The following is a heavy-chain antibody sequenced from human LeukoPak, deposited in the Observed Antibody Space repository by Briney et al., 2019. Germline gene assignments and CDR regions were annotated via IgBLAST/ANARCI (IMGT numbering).Heavy chain of an antibody. D-gene: IGHD3-3*01. V-gene: IGHV3-23*01. Sequence: GGSLRLSCAASGFTFSSYAMSWVRQAPGKGLEWVSAISGSGGSTYYADSVKGRFTISRDNSKNTLYLQMNSLRAEDTAVYYCAKTVRPFLEWLLRPFDYWGREPWSPSPQ. J-gene: IGHJ4*02. CDR2: ISGSGGST. CDR3: AKTVRPFLEWLLRPFDY. CDR1: GFTFSSYA.